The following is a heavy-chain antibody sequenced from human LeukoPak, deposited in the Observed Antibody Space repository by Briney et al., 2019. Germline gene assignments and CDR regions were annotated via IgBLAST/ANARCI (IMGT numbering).Heavy chain of an antibody. D-gene: IGHD6-19*01. J-gene: IGHJ5*02. Sequence: PGGSLRLSCAASGFTFSSYGMHWVRQAPGKGLEWVAFIRYDGSNKYYADSVKGRFTISRDNSKNTLYLQMNSLRAEDTAVYYCAKDLSGWYGWFDPWGQGTLVTVSS. CDR2: IRYDGSNK. V-gene: IGHV3-30*02. CDR3: AKDLSGWYGWFDP. CDR1: GFTFSSYG.